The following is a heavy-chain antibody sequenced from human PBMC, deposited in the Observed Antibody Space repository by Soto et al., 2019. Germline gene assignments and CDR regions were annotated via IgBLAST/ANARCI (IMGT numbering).Heavy chain of an antibody. CDR1: GSDYTSLG. CDR3: LMRFFTNFWSLYDYFDH. D-gene: IGHD3-3*01. V-gene: IGHV1-18*01. J-gene: IGHJ4*02. CDR2: IRPYNGDT. Sequence: GASVKVSCKTSGSDYTSLGISWVRHAPGQGLEWMGWIRPYNGDTKYVQKFQDRDIMTTYTSTTPTHKELRRLRSDGQTEYYFLMRFFTNFWSLYDYFDHWGQGTQVTVP.